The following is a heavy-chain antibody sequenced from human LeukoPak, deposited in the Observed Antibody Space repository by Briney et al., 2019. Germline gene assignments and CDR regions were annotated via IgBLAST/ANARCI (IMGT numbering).Heavy chain of an antibody. J-gene: IGHJ5*02. V-gene: IGHV3-48*01. Sequence: GGSLRLSCAASGFTFSSYSMNWVRQAPGKGLEWVSYISSSSSTIYYADSVKGRFTISRDNAKNSLYLQMNSLRAEDTAVCYCARDPLHCSGGSCYSGLNWFDPWGQGTLVTVSS. D-gene: IGHD2-15*01. CDR2: ISSSSSTI. CDR1: GFTFSSYS. CDR3: ARDPLHCSGGSCYSGLNWFDP.